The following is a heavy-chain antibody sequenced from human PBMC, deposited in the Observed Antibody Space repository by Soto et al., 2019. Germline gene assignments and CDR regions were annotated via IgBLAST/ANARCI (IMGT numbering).Heavy chain of an antibody. D-gene: IGHD1-1*01. J-gene: IGHJ4*02. CDR1: GYAFTTYG. CDR3: ARGRYGDY. CDR2: ISAHNGNT. Sequence: QVHLVQSGAEVKKPGASVKVSCKGSGYAFTTYGITWVRQAPGQGLEWTGWISAHNGNTNYAQKLQGRVTVTRDTSTSTAYMELRSLRDDDTAVYYCARGRYGDYWGQGALVTVSS. V-gene: IGHV1-18*01.